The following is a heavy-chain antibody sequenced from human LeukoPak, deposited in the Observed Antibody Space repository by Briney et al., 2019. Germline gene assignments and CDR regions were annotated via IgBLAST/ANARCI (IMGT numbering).Heavy chain of an antibody. CDR1: GCTFSTYD. V-gene: IGHV1-8*02. Sequence: ASVKVSCKASGCTFSTYDINWVRQATGQGLEWMGWMNPNSGNTGYAQKFQGRVTMTRNTSINTAYMELSSLRSEDTAVYYCARYIAAAGTVYYYYYMDVWGKGTTVTVSS. D-gene: IGHD6-13*01. J-gene: IGHJ6*03. CDR2: MNPNSGNT. CDR3: ARYIAAAGTVYYYYYMDV.